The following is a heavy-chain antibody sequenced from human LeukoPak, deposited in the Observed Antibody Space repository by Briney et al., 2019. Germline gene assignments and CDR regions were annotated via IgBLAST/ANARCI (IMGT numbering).Heavy chain of an antibody. D-gene: IGHD3-3*01. J-gene: IGHJ4*02. CDR2: IIPIFGTA. CDR3: ARSITIFGVATLGY. V-gene: IGHV1-69*13. CDR1: GGTFSRYA. Sequence: GASVKVSCKASGGTFSRYAMSWVRQAPGQGLEWMGGIIPIFGTASFAQKFQGRVTITADESTGTAYMELSSLRSEDTAVYYCARSITIFGVATLGYWGQGTLVTVSS.